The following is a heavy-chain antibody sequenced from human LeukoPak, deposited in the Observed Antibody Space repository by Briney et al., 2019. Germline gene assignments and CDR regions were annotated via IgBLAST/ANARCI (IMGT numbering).Heavy chain of an antibody. CDR3: ARDNSGGSTWWFDP. J-gene: IGHJ5*02. CDR2: INPNSGGT. D-gene: IGHD2-15*01. V-gene: IGHV1-2*02. CDR1: RYTFTGYY. Sequence: ASVKVSCKASRYTFTGYYMHWVRQAPGQGLEWMGWINPNSGGTNYAQKFQGRVTMTRDTSISTAYMELSRLRSEDTAVYYCARDNSGGSTWWFDPWGQGTLVTVSS.